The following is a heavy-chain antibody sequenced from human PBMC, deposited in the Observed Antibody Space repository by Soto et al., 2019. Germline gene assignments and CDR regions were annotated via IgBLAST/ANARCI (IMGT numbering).Heavy chain of an antibody. J-gene: IGHJ4*02. V-gene: IGHV3-66*01. Sequence: GGSLRLSCAASGVTVSNSYMSWVRQAPGKGLEWVSVIYSGGRTYYADSVKGRFIISRDSSKNTLYLQMNSLRAEDTAVYYCARDTYDDYRGQGTLVTV. CDR3: ARDTYDDY. CDR1: GVTVSNSY. D-gene: IGHD3-3*01. CDR2: IYSGGRT.